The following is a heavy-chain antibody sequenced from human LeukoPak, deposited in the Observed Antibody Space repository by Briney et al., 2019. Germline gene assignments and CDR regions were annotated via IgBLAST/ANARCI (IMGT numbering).Heavy chain of an antibody. J-gene: IGHJ4*02. V-gene: IGHV4-4*02. D-gene: IGHD3-10*01. CDR2: IYHSGST. CDR1: GGSISSSNW. Sequence: PSETLSLTCAVSGGSISSSNWWSWVRQPPGKGLEWIGEIYHSGSTNYNPSLKSRVTISVDKSKNQFSLKLSSVTAADTAVYYCARRTVDYYGSGLLDYWGQGTLVTVSS. CDR3: ARRTVDYYGSGLLDY.